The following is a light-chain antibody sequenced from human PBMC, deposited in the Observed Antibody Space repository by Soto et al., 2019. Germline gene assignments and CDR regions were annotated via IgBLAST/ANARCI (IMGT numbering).Light chain of an antibody. CDR2: LAS. CDR3: MQALQTQYT. Sequence: DIVMTQSPLSLPVTPGEPASISCRSSQTLLNSNGYTYLDWYLQKPGQSPQLLIYLASRWASGVPDRFSGSGSGTDFTLKISRVEADDVGVYYCMQALQTQYTFGQGTKLEI. V-gene: IGKV2-28*01. J-gene: IGKJ2*01. CDR1: QTLLNSNGYTY.